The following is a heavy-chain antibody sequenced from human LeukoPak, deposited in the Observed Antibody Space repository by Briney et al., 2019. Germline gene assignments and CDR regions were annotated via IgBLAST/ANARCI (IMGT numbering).Heavy chain of an antibody. D-gene: IGHD4-11*01. CDR3: ARAQTTLLLDY. V-gene: IGHV1-18*01. J-gene: IGHJ4*02. CDR2: ISAHNGNT. Sequence: GASVKVSCEASGYIFTSYGIIWVRQAPGQGLQWMGWISAHNGNTNYAQKLQGRVTMTTDTSTSTVYMELRSLRSDDTAVYYCARAQTTLLLDYWGQGTLVTVPS. CDR1: GYIFTSYG.